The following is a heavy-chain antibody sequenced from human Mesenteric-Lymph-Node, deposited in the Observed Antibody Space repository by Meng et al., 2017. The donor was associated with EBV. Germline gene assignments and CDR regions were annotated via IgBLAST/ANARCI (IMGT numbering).Heavy chain of an antibody. V-gene: IGHV4-61*01. CDR3: TRGPSGIFYFNF. CDR1: GGSVNSGSYV. Sequence: LEGVVHGLVKPSATLSLTCTVSGGSVNSGSYVWTWIRQSPGKKLEWIGYIYYSGSTNYNPSLKSRVTVSLDTSKNQFSLKLSSVTAADTAVYYCTRGPSGIFYFNFWGRGTLVTVSS. D-gene: IGHD1-26*01. CDR2: IYYSGST. J-gene: IGHJ4*02.